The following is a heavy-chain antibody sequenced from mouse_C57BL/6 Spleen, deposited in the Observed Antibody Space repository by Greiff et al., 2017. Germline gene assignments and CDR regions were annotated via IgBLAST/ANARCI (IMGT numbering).Heavy chain of an antibody. V-gene: IGHV7-1*01. CDR3: ARTYDAMDY. CDR1: GFTFSDVY. CDR2: SRNKANDYAT. Sequence: EVKLVESGGGLVQPGRSLRLSCATSGFTFSDVYMEWVRQAPGKGLEWIAASRNKANDYATEYSASVKGRFIVSRDTSQSILYLQMNALRAEDTAIYYCARTYDAMDYWGQGTSVTVSS. J-gene: IGHJ4*01.